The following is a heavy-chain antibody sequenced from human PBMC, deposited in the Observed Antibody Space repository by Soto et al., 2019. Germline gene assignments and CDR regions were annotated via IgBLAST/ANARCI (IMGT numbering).Heavy chain of an antibody. Sequence: ASVKVSCKASGGTFSSYAISWVRQAPGQGLEWMGGIIPIFGTANYAQKFQGRVTITADESTSTAYMELSSLRSEDTAVYYCRTYYYDSSPYYGMDVWGQGTTVTVPS. V-gene: IGHV1-69*13. J-gene: IGHJ6*02. CDR1: GGTFSSYA. D-gene: IGHD3-22*01. CDR2: IIPIFGTA. CDR3: RTYYYDSSPYYGMDV.